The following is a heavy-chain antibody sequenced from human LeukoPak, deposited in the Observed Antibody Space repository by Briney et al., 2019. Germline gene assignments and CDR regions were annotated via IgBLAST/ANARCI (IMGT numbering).Heavy chain of an antibody. J-gene: IGHJ4*02. Sequence: SETLSLTCTVSGGSVSSGSYYWSWIRQPPGKGLEWIGYIYYSGSTNYNPSLKSRVTISVDTSKNQFSLKLSSVTAADAAVYYCARADSYGFYFDYWGQGTLVTVSS. CDR2: IYYSGST. V-gene: IGHV4-61*01. D-gene: IGHD5-18*01. CDR3: ARADSYGFYFDY. CDR1: GGSVSSGSYY.